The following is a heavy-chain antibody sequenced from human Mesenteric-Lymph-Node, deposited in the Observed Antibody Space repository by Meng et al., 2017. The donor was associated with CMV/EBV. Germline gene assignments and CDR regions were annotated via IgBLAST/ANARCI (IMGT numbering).Heavy chain of an antibody. CDR1: GGSVSSGSYY. D-gene: IGHD3-3*01. V-gene: IGHV4-61*01. CDR3: ARRQTFWSGALLPNWFDP. Sequence: SETLSLTCTVSGGSVSSGSYYWSWIRQPPGKGLEWIGYIYYSGSTNYNPSLKSRVTISVDTSKNQFSLKLSSVTAADTAVYYCARRQTFWSGALLPNWFDPWGQGTLVTVSS. J-gene: IGHJ5*02. CDR2: IYYSGST.